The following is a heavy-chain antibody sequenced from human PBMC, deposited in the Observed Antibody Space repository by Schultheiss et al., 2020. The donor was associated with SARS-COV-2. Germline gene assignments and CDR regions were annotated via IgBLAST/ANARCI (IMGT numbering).Heavy chain of an antibody. CDR2: ISGSGGST. J-gene: IGHJ4*02. Sequence: GGSLRLSCAASGFTFSSYAMSWVRQAPGKGLEWVSAISGSGGSTYYADSVKGRFTISRDNSKNTLYLQMNSLRAEDTAVYYCALFPDGYSYGYVDYWGQGTLVTVSS. CDR1: GFTFSSYA. V-gene: IGHV3-23*01. CDR3: ALFPDGYSYGYVDY. D-gene: IGHD5-18*01.